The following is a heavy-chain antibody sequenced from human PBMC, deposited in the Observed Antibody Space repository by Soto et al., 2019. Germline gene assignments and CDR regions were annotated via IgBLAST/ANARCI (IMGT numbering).Heavy chain of an antibody. CDR3: ARGGYYGSGVRPATFDI. V-gene: IGHV1-18*01. CDR2: ISAYNGNT. Sequence: ASVKVSCKASGYTFTSYGISWVRQAPGQGLEWMGWISAYNGNTNYAQKLQGRVTMTTDTSTSTAYMELRSLRSDDTAVYYCARGGYYGSGVRPATFDIWRQGTMVTVSS. J-gene: IGHJ3*02. D-gene: IGHD3-10*01. CDR1: GYTFTSYG.